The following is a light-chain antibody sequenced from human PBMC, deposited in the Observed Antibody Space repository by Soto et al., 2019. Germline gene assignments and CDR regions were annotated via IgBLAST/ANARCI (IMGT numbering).Light chain of an antibody. CDR1: QSISIN. Sequence: EIVMTQSPATLSVSPGERVTLSCRASQSISINLAWYQRKPGQSPRLLFSGASTRVTGVPVRFSGSGSGTEFTLSISSLLSEVFAVYVRRQLNTWPPTLCQGLNVDI. V-gene: IGKV3-15*01. J-gene: IGKJ1*01. CDR3: RQLNTWPPT. CDR2: GAS.